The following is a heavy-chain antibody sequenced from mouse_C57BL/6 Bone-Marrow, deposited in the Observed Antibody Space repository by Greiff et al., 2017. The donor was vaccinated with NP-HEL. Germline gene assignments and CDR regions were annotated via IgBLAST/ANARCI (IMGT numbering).Heavy chain of an antibody. CDR2: IYPGSGST. D-gene: IGHD1-1*01. CDR3: AREGFITTVVAYYAMDY. V-gene: IGHV1-55*01. J-gene: IGHJ4*01. CDR1: GYTFTSYW. Sequence: QVQPQQPGAELVKPGASVKMSCKASGYTFTSYWITWVKQRPGQGLEWIGDIYPGSGSTNYNEKFKSKATLTVDTSSSTAYMQLSSLTSEDSAVYYCAREGFITTVVAYYAMDYWGQGTSVTVSS.